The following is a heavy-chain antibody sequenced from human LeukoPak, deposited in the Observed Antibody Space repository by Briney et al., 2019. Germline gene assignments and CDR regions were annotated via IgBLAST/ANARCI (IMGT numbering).Heavy chain of an antibody. V-gene: IGHV1-2*02. CDR3: ARAIVVVPAAGPLFDY. D-gene: IGHD2-2*01. J-gene: IGHJ4*02. Sequence: GASMKVSCKASGYTFTAYYIHWVRQAPGQGLEWMGWITPNSGGTNYAQKFQGRVTMTRDTSITTAYMELSRLRSDDTAVYYCARAIVVVPAAGPLFDYWGQGTLVTVSS. CDR2: ITPNSGGT. CDR1: GYTFTAYY.